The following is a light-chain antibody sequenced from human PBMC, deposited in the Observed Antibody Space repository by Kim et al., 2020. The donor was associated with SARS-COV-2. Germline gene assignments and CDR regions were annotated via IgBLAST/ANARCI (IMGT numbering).Light chain of an antibody. CDR1: QGISSY. V-gene: IGKV1-9*01. CDR2: AAS. J-gene: IGKJ1*01. Sequence: DIQLTQSPSFLSASVGDRVTITCRASQGISSYLAWYQQKPGKAPKLLIYAASTLQSGVPSRFSGSGSGTEFTLTITSLQPEDFATFYCQQLTSYPRTFGQRTKVDIK. CDR3: QQLTSYPRT.